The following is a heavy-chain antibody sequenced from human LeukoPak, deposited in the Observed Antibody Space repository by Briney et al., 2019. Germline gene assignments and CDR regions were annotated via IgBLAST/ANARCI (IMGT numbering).Heavy chain of an antibody. D-gene: IGHD2-2*01. J-gene: IGHJ5*02. CDR3: ARDHRWLTPDCTSTSCYENYFDP. Sequence: SETLSLTCAVSGYSISSGNQWAWIPQSPGKGREWIGSIFHSGSAHYNPSLKSRFAISVEKTRNQFSLEMYSVTAADTDVYYCARDHRWLTPDCTSTSCYENYFDPWGQGTLVTVSS. CDR1: GYSISSGNQ. CDR2: IFHSGSA. V-gene: IGHV4-38-2*02.